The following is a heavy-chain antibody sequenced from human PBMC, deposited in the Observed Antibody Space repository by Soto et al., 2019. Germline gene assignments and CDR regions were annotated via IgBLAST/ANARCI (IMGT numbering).Heavy chain of an antibody. CDR2: INHSGST. Sequence: LSLTCAVYGGSFSGYYWSWIRQPPGKGLEWIGEINHSGSTNYNPSLKSRVTISVDTSKNQFSLKLSSVTAADTAVYYCARGPPEYCSSTSCYFRGWFDPWGQGTLVTVSS. J-gene: IGHJ5*02. CDR3: ARGPPEYCSSTSCYFRGWFDP. CDR1: GGSFSGYY. D-gene: IGHD2-2*01. V-gene: IGHV4-34*01.